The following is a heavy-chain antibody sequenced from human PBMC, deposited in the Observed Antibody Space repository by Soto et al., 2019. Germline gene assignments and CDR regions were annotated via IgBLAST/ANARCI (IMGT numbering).Heavy chain of an antibody. V-gene: IGHV3-11*01. CDR3: ARVSWREKYGMDV. J-gene: IGHJ6*02. CDR2: ITFSGNTV. CDR1: GFTFSDSY. Sequence: GGSLRLSCAASGFTFSDSYMSWIRQAPGKGLEWISYITFSGNTVYYADSLKGRFTISRHNAKNSLYLQMNRLRAEDTAVYYCARVSWREKYGMDVWGQGTTVTDSS.